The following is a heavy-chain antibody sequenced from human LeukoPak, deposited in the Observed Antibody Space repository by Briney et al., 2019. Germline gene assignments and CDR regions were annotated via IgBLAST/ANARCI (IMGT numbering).Heavy chain of an antibody. CDR1: GGSISSSSYY. V-gene: IGHV4-39*07. Sequence: PSETLSLTCTVSGGSISSSSYYWGWIRQPPGKGLEWIGSIYYSGSTYYNPSLKSRVTISVDTSKNQFSLKLSSVTAADTAVYYCAGVTPGGNLRGAAPADYWGQGTLVTVSS. CDR2: IYYSGST. J-gene: IGHJ4*02. CDR3: AGVTPGGNLRGAAPADY. D-gene: IGHD4-23*01.